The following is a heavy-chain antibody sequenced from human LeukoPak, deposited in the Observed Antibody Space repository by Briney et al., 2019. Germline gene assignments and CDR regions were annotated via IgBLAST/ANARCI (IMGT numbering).Heavy chain of an antibody. CDR3: AASSWELRVYFDY. Sequence: GALRLSCAASGFTFSSYAMSWVRQAPGKGLEWVSAISGSGGSTYYADSVKGRFTISRDNSKNTLHLQMNSLRAEDTAVYYCAASSWELRVYFDYWGQGTLVTVSS. CDR1: GFTFSSYA. J-gene: IGHJ4*02. CDR2: ISGSGGST. D-gene: IGHD1-26*01. V-gene: IGHV3-23*01.